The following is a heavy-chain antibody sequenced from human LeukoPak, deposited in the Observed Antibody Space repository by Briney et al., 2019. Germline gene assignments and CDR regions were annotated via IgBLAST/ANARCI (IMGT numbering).Heavy chain of an antibody. J-gene: IGHJ3*02. CDR1: GGSISSYY. CDR2: IYYSGST. D-gene: IGHD1-26*01. Sequence: SETLSLTCTVSGGSISSYYWSWIRQPPGKGLEWIGYIYYSGSTNYNPSLKSRVAISVDTSKNQFSLKLSSVTAADTAVYYCARGGSYYVSASAFDIWGQGTVVTVSS. CDR3: ARGGSYYVSASAFDI. V-gene: IGHV4-59*01.